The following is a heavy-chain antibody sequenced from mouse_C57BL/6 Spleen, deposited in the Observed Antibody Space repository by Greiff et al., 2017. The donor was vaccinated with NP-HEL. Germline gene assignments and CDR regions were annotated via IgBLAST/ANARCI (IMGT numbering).Heavy chain of an antibody. Sequence: EVKLMESGPGMVKPSQSLSLTCTVTGYSITSGYDWHWIRHFPGNKLEWMGYISYSGSTNYNPSLKSRISITHDTSKNHFFLKLNSVTTEDTATYYCARDQGVTTLYWYFDVWGTGTTVTVSS. V-gene: IGHV3-1*01. CDR2: ISYSGST. D-gene: IGHD2-2*01. CDR3: ARDQGVTTLYWYFDV. J-gene: IGHJ1*03. CDR1: GYSITSGYD.